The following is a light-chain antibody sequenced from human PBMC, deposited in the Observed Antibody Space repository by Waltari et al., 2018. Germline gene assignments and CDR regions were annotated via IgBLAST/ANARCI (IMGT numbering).Light chain of an antibody. CDR1: NIGIQT. CDR3: QVWDSSSDHVV. CDR2: NHD. Sequence: SYVLTQPPSVSVAPGQTARLPCGGNNIGIQTVHWYQQKAGQAPMLVFANHDDRPSGIPERFSDSNSGNTATLTITSVEGGDEADYYCQVWDSSSDHVVFGGGTKLTVL. V-gene: IGLV3-21*02. J-gene: IGLJ2*01.